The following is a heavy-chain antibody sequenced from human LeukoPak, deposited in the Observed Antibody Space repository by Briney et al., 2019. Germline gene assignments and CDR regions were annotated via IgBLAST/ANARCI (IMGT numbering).Heavy chain of an antibody. D-gene: IGHD6-13*01. CDR1: GGSISSYY. V-gene: IGHV4-59*08. CDR2: IYYSGST. Sequence: SETLSLTCTVSGGSISSYYWSWIRQPPGKGLEGIGYIYYSGSTNYNPSLKSRVTISVDTSKNQFSLKLSSVTAADTAVYYCARHGVSGYSSSWYEYWGQGTLVTVSS. J-gene: IGHJ4*02. CDR3: ARHGVSGYSSSWYEY.